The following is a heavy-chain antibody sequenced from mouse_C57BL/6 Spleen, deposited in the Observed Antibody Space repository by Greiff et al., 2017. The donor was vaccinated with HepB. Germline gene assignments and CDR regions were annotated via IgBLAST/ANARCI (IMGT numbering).Heavy chain of an antibody. CDR3: ARHDSREDYYAMDY. Sequence: VQLQQSGAALARPGPSVKISCKASGYTFTRSTMHWVKQRPGQGLEWIGYINPSSGYTKYNQKFKDKAKLTADKSSSTAYMQLSSLTSEDSAVYYCARHDSREDYYAMDYWGQGTSVTVAS. D-gene: IGHD1-1*01. CDR2: INPSSGYT. CDR1: GYTFTRST. J-gene: IGHJ4*01. V-gene: IGHV1-4*01.